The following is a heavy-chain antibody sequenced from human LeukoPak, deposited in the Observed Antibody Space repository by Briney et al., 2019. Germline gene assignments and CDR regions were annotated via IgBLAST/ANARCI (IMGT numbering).Heavy chain of an antibody. CDR2: IKRDGNEK. D-gene: IGHD3-10*02. V-gene: IGHV3-7*01. CDR1: GFTFTNYW. Sequence: GGSLTLSCAASGFTFTNYWMSWVRQAPGTGLEWMANIKRDGNEKYYVDSVRGRFTITRDNAKNSLYLQMNSLRAEDTAVYYCAELGITMIGGVWGKGTTVTISS. CDR3: AELGITMIGGV. J-gene: IGHJ6*04.